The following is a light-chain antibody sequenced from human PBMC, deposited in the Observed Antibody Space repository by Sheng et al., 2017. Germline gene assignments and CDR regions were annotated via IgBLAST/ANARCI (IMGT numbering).Light chain of an antibody. CDR2: DAS. CDR1: QDITNY. Sequence: DIQMTQSPSSLSASVGDRVTITCRASQDITNYLNWYQKKPGQAPKLLIYDASNLEEGVPSRFSGSGAGTEFTLTISSLQPEDFATYYCQQLNSYPYTFGQGTKLEIK. J-gene: IGKJ2*01. CDR3: QQLNSYPYT. V-gene: IGKV1-33*01.